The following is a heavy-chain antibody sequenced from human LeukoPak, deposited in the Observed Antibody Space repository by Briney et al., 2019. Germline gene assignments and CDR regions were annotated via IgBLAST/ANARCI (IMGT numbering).Heavy chain of an antibody. Sequence: GGSLRLSCAASGFTFSTYWMTWVRQAPGKGPEWVANIKEDGSATYYVDSVKGRFTISRDNAKKSLYLQMNSLRAEDTAVYYCARGSGSGWPLDRWGQGALVTVSS. V-gene: IGHV3-7*02. J-gene: IGHJ5*02. CDR3: ARGSGSGWPLDR. CDR2: IKEDGSAT. D-gene: IGHD6-19*01. CDR1: GFTFSTYW.